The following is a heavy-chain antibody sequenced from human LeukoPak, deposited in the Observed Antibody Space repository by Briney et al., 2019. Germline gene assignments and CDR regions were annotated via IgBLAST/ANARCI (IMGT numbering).Heavy chain of an antibody. CDR3: ARSAKLLRTFDY. V-gene: IGHV1-2*02. CDR2: INPNSGGT. J-gene: IGHJ4*02. Sequence: ASAKVSCKASGYTFTGYYMHWVRQAPGQGLEWMGWINPNSGGTNYAQKFQGRVTMTRDTSISTAYMELSRLRSDDTAVYYCARSAKLLRTFDYWGQGTLVTVSS. CDR1: GYTFTGYY. D-gene: IGHD3-22*01.